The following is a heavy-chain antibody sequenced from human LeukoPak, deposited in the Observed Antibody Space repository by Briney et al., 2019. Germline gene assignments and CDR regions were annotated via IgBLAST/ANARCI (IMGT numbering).Heavy chain of an antibody. CDR3: ARGGGNGGGWVGHYYYMDV. V-gene: IGHV4-59*08. J-gene: IGHJ6*03. Sequence: NSSETLSLTCTVSGGSISSYYWSWIRQPPGKGLEWIGYIYYSGSTNYNPSLKSRVTISVDTSKNQFSLRLTSVTAADTAVYYCARGGGNGGGWVGHYYYMDVWGKGTTVTVSS. CDR2: IYYSGST. D-gene: IGHD4-23*01. CDR1: GGSISSYY.